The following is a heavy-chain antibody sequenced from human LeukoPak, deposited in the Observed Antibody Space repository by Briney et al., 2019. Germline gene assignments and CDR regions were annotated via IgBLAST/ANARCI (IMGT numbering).Heavy chain of an antibody. J-gene: IGHJ5*02. CDR2: INHSGST. CDR1: GGSFSGYY. Sequence: SETVSLTCAVYGGSFSGYYWSWIRQPPGKGLEWIGEINHSGSTNYNPSLKSRVTISVDTSKNQFSLKLSSVTAADTAVYYCARGRLTRYCSGGSCYSTYSWFDPWGQGTLVTVSS. CDR3: ARGRLTRYCSGGSCYSTYSWFDP. D-gene: IGHD2-15*01. V-gene: IGHV4-34*01.